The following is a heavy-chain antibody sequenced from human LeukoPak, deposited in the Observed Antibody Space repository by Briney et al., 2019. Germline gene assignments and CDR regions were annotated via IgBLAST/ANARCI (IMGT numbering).Heavy chain of an antibody. D-gene: IGHD3-10*01. V-gene: IGHV3-53*01. Sequence: GGSLRLSCTVSGFTVSSNSMSWVRQAPGKGLEWVSFIYSDNTHYSDSVKGRFTISRDNSKNTLYLQMNSLRAEDTAVYYCARDYRFGESNFDYWGQGTLVTVSS. CDR1: GFTVSSNS. J-gene: IGHJ4*02. CDR3: ARDYRFGESNFDY. CDR2: IYSDNT.